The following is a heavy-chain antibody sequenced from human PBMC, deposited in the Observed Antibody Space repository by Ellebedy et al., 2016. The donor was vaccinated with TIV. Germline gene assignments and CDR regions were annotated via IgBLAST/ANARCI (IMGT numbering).Heavy chain of an antibody. Sequence: GGSLRLSXAASGFTFSTYWMHWVRQSPGKGLEWVANIKQDGSVKYYVDSVKGRFTISRDNAKNSLYLQMNTLRPEDTAVYYCAREVGGGGAYWGQGTLVTVSS. V-gene: IGHV3-7*01. CDR2: IKQDGSVK. CDR3: AREVGGGGAY. D-gene: IGHD2-21*01. J-gene: IGHJ4*02. CDR1: GFTFSTYW.